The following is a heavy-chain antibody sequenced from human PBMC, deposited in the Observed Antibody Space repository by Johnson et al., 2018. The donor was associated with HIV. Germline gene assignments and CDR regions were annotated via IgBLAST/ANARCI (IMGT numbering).Heavy chain of an antibody. CDR2: IGTAGDT. CDR3: AKSPGKDHGGNSGGFDI. D-gene: IGHD4/OR15-4a*01. J-gene: IGHJ3*02. Sequence: VQLVESGGGVVQPGGSLRLSCAASGFSVSTYDMHWVRQATGKGLDWVSVIGTAGDTYYLGSVKGRFTISRENAKNTLYLQMNSLRAEDTAVYYCAKSPGKDHGGNSGGFDIWGQGTMVTVSS. CDR1: GFSVSTYD. V-gene: IGHV3-13*01.